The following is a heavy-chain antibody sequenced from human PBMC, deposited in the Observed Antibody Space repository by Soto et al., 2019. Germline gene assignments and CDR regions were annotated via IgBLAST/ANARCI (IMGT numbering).Heavy chain of an antibody. CDR3: ARQTDGYYYDSSVRLGNNYKSPKYYFDY. D-gene: IGHD3-22*01. J-gene: IGHJ4*02. Sequence: PSETLSLTCTVSGGSISSSSYYWGWIRQPPGKGLEWIGSIYYSGSTYYNPSLKSRVTISVDTSKNQFSLKLSSVTAADTAVYYCARQTDGYYYDSSVRLGNNYKSPKYYFDYWGQGTLVTVSS. CDR2: IYYSGST. CDR1: GGSISSSSYY. V-gene: IGHV4-39*01.